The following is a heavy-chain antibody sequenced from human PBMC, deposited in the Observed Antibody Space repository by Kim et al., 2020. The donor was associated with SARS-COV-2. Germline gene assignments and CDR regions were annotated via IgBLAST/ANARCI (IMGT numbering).Heavy chain of an antibody. J-gene: IGHJ6*02. D-gene: IGHD2-21*01. V-gene: IGHV3-23*01. CDR1: GFTFDTYA. CDR2: ISGGAVNK. Sequence: GGSLRLSCVASGFTFDTYAMSWVRQAPGKGLEWVSVISGGAVNKFYAASVRGRFTISRDNSKNMLYLQMNSLRDEDTALYYCAKMVIMDGYNYFYYYAMDVWGQGTKGTVSS. CDR3: AKMVIMDGYNYFYYYAMDV.